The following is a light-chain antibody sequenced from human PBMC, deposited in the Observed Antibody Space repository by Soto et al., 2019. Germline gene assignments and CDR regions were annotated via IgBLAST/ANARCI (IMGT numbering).Light chain of an antibody. CDR2: GSS. CDR1: ENVSNNY. CDR3: QQYGSSPPYT. J-gene: IGKJ2*01. Sequence: EVVLTQSPGTLSLSPGERATLSCRASENVSNNYLAWYQQKPGQAPRLLIFGSSDRAAGIPDRFSGSGSGTDFPLTISRLEPEDCAVYYCQQYGSSPPYTFGQGTKLEIK. V-gene: IGKV3-20*01.